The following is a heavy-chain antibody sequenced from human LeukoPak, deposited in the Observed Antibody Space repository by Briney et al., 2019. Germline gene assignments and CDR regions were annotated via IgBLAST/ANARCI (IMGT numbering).Heavy chain of an antibody. CDR1: GGSISSSSYY. CDR2: IYHSGAT. CDR3: ARHNERYRPNDAFDI. Sequence: SETLSLTCTVSGGSISSSSYYWGWIRQSPGKGLEWIGSIYHSGATYYNPSLKSRVTISVDTSKNQFSLRLSSVTAADTAMFFCARHNERYRPNDAFDIWGQGTTVTVSS. D-gene: IGHD3-9*01. V-gene: IGHV4-39*01. J-gene: IGHJ3*02.